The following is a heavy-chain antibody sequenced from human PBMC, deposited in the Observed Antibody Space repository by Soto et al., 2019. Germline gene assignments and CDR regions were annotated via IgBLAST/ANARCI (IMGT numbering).Heavy chain of an antibody. Sequence: PGGSLRLSCAASGFTFSSYAMSWVRQAPGKGLEWVSAISGSGGSTYYADSVKGRFTISRDNSKNTLYLQMDSLRAEDTAVYYCAKDSGTTVTTDYFDYWGQGTLVTVSS. J-gene: IGHJ4*02. D-gene: IGHD4-17*01. V-gene: IGHV3-23*01. CDR1: GFTFSSYA. CDR3: AKDSGTTVTTDYFDY. CDR2: ISGSGGST.